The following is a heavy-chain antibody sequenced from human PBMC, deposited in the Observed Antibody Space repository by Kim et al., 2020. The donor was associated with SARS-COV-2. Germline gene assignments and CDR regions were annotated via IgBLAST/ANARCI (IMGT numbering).Heavy chain of an antibody. CDR3: ARDYYGSGSYSPSDP. D-gene: IGHD3-10*01. V-gene: IGHV3-21*01. J-gene: IGHJ5*02. Sequence: DSVKGRFTNSRDNAKNSLYLQMNSLRAEDTAVYYCARDYYGSGSYSPSDPWGQGTLVTVSS.